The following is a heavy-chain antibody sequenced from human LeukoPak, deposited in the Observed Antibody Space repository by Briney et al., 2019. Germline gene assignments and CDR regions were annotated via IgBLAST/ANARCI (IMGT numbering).Heavy chain of an antibody. CDR2: INPNSGGT. D-gene: IGHD3-10*01. V-gene: IGHV1-2*02. J-gene: IGHJ6*03. Sequence: ASVKVSCKASGYTFTGYYMHWVRQAPGQGLEWMGWINPNSGGTNYAQKFQGRVTMTRDTSISTAYMELSRLRSDDTAVYYCARDRYGSGSYYSYYYYMDVWGKGTTVTVSS. CDR1: GYTFTGYY. CDR3: ARDRYGSGSYYSYYYYMDV.